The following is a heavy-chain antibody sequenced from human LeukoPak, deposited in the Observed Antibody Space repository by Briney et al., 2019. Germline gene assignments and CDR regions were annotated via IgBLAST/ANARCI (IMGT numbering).Heavy chain of an antibody. Sequence: GGSLRLSCVASGFTFSSYSMNWVRQAPGKGLEWVSSISSSSSYIYYADSVKGRFTISRDNAKNSLYLQMNSLRAEDTAVYYCASSYCSGGSCYEYYFDYWGQGTLVTVSS. D-gene: IGHD2-15*01. J-gene: IGHJ4*02. CDR3: ASSYCSGGSCYEYYFDY. CDR1: GFTFSSYS. V-gene: IGHV3-21*01. CDR2: ISSSSSYI.